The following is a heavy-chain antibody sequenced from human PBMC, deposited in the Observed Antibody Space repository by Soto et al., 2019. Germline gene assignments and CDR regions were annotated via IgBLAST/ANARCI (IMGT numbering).Heavy chain of an antibody. CDR1: GLPFNIFG. CDR3: ARSGCSGGTCYRGYDAFDV. D-gene: IGHD2-15*01. Sequence: QVKLVESGGGVVQPGRSLRLSCAASGLPFNIFGIHWVRQAPGEGLEWVAVIWFDGSKEYYGGSVRGRFTVSRDNSKNTVYLQMNSLRGDDTAIYYCARSGCSGGTCYRGYDAFDVWGQGTLVTVSS. J-gene: IGHJ3*01. CDR2: IWFDGSKE. V-gene: IGHV3-33*01.